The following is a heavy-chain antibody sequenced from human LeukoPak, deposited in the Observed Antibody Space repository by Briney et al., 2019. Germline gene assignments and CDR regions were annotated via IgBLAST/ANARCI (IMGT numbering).Heavy chain of an antibody. Sequence: VASVKVSCKASEYSFVSYYIHWVRQAPGEGLEWVGLIYPHDGTTNYAQKFQGRVTMTVDRSTTTFYMELSSLTSEDTAVYYCTRDRPHNWFDPWGQGTLATVSS. J-gene: IGHJ5*02. V-gene: IGHV1-46*01. CDR3: TRDRPHNWFDP. CDR2: IYPHDGTT. CDR1: EYSFVSYY.